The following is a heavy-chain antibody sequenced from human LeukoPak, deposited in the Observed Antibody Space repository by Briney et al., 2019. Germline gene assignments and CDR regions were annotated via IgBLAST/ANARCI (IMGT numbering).Heavy chain of an antibody. CDR1: GYTFTSYD. CDR3: ARGEGSGWYALDNWFDP. V-gene: IGHV1-8*01. D-gene: IGHD6-19*01. J-gene: IGHJ5*02. Sequence: APVKVSCKASGYTFTSYDINWVRQATGQGLEWMGWMNPNSGNTGYAQKFQGRVTMTRNTSISTAYMELSSLRSEDTAVYYCARGEGSGWYALDNWFDPWGQGTLVTVSS. CDR2: MNPNSGNT.